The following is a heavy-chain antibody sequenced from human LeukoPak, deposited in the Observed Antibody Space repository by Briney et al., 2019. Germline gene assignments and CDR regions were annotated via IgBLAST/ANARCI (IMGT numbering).Heavy chain of an antibody. J-gene: IGHJ6*02. CDR1: GFTFSSYA. Sequence: GRSLRLSCPASGFTFSSYAMHWVRQAPGKGLEWVAVISYDGSNKYYADSVKGRFTISRDNSKNTLYLQMNSLRAEDTAVYYCARDRSSSSWGRYYYYYGMDVWGQGTTVTVSS. CDR3: ARDRSSSSWGRYYYYYGMDV. D-gene: IGHD6-13*01. CDR2: ISYDGSNK. V-gene: IGHV3-30-3*01.